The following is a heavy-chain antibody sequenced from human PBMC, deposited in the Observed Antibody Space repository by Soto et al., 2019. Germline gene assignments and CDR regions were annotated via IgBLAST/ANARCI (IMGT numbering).Heavy chain of an antibody. D-gene: IGHD3-16*01. CDR1: GGTFSSYA. CDR3: ARTFVGPSNYYCFYGMDV. Sequence: QVQLVQSGAEVKKPGSSVKVSCKASGGTFSSYAISWVRQAHGQGLEWMGGFIPIFGTANYAQKFQARVTITADESTSTAYMDLSSLRSEDTAVYYCARTFVGPSNYYCFYGMDVWCRGTTVTVSS. V-gene: IGHV1-69*12. J-gene: IGHJ6*02. CDR2: FIPIFGTA.